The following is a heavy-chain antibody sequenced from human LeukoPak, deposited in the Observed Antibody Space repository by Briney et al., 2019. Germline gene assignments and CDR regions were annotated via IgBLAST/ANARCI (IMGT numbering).Heavy chain of an antibody. CDR3: AKGAGIAAARVWFGP. Sequence: AAVKVSCKASGYTFTSYGISWVRQAPGQGLEWMGWISAYTGNTTYAQKLQGRVTMTTDTSTSTACRELRSLRSDDTAVYYWAKGAGIAAARVWFGPWGQGTLVTVSS. V-gene: IGHV1-18*01. J-gene: IGHJ5*02. CDR1: GYTFTSYG. D-gene: IGHD6-13*01. CDR2: ISAYTGNT.